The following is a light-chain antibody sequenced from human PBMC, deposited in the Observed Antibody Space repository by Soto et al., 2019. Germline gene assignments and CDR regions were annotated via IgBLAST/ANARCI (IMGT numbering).Light chain of an antibody. V-gene: IGKV1-39*01. CDR2: GAT. CDR3: KKSHNAPLP. Sequence: DIRMTQSPSSLSASVGDRVTLTCRASEDIISYLNWYQHKPGRAPTVLVYGATNLPSGVPSRFSGSGSGTEFTFTISSPQPEDFATYYCKKSHNAPLPFGGGTKVE. CDR1: EDIISY. J-gene: IGKJ4*01.